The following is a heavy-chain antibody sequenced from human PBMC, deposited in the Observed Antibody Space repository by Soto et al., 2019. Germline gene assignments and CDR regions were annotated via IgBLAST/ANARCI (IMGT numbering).Heavy chain of an antibody. CDR1: GDSVSSNSAA. V-gene: IGHV6-1*01. Sequence: SQTLSLTCAISGDSVSSNSAAWNWIRQSPSRGLEWLGRTYYRSKWYNDYAVSVKSRITINPDTSKNQFSLQLNSVTPEDTAVYYCAREEGYSGSYYYYYYMDVWGQGTTVTVSS. J-gene: IGHJ6*03. CDR2: TYYRSKWYN. CDR3: AREEGYSGSYYYYYYMDV. D-gene: IGHD1-26*01.